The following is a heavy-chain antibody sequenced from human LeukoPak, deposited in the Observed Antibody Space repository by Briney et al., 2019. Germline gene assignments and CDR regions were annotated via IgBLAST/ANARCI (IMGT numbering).Heavy chain of an antibody. CDR2: IYYSGST. CDR3: TRADHDGSGRFFDL. J-gene: IGHJ2*01. D-gene: IGHD1-14*01. V-gene: IGHV4-31*03. CDR1: GGSINSGGYY. Sequence: SETLSLTRTVSGGSINSGGYYWSWIRQHPGKGLEWIGYIYYSGSTYYNPSLKSRVAISVDTSTNQFSLKLTSVTAADTAMYYCTRADHDGSGRFFDLWGRGTLVTVSS.